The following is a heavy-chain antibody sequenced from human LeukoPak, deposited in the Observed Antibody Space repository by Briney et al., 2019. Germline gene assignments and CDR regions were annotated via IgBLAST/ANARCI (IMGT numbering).Heavy chain of an antibody. CDR2: IYYSGST. D-gene: IGHD2-2*01. Sequence: SETLSLTCTVSGGSISSYYWSWIRQPPGKGLEWIGYIYYSGSTYYNPSLKSRVTISVDTSKNQFSPKLSSVTAADTAVYYCASSLPAAILGAFDIWGQGTMVTVSS. V-gene: IGHV4-59*08. J-gene: IGHJ3*02. CDR3: ASSLPAAILGAFDI. CDR1: GGSISSYY.